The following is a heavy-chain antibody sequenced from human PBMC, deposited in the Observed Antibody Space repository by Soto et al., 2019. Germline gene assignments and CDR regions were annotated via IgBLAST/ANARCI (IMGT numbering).Heavy chain of an antibody. Sequence: ASVKVSCKTSGYTFTSYAMHWVRQAPGQRLEWMGWINADNGNTKYSQKFQGRVTITRDTSASTAYMELSSLRSEDTAVYYCARDGRIAIFGVVISYGMDVWGQGTTVTVSS. CDR3: ARDGRIAIFGVVISYGMDV. J-gene: IGHJ6*02. D-gene: IGHD3-3*01. CDR1: GYTFTSYA. CDR2: INADNGNT. V-gene: IGHV1-3*01.